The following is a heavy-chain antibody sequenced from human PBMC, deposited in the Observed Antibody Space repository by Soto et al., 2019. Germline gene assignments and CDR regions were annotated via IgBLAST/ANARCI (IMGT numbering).Heavy chain of an antibody. J-gene: IGHJ4*02. CDR2: IWNDGSNK. Sequence: VQLVESGGGVVQPGRSLRLSCAASGFTFSSYGMHWVRQAPGKGLDWVALIWNDGSNKYYADSVKGRFTISRDNSKNTLYLQMNSLRAEDTAFYYCARDMGYSSGHGFDYWGQGTLVTVSS. D-gene: IGHD6-19*01. CDR1: GFTFSSYG. CDR3: ARDMGYSSGHGFDY. V-gene: IGHV3-33*01.